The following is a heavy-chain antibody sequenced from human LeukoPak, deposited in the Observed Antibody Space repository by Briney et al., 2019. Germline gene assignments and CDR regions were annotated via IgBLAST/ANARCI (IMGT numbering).Heavy chain of an antibody. J-gene: IGHJ4*02. CDR3: ARGSYSSGWSPPFDH. D-gene: IGHD6-19*01. CDR1: GGTFSSYA. Sequence: ASVKVSCKASGGTFSSYAISWVRQAPGQGLEWMGRIIPILGIANYTQKFQGRVTITADKSTSTAYMELSSLRSEDTAVYYCARGSYSSGWSPPFDHWGQGTLVTVSS. CDR2: IIPILGIA. V-gene: IGHV1-69*04.